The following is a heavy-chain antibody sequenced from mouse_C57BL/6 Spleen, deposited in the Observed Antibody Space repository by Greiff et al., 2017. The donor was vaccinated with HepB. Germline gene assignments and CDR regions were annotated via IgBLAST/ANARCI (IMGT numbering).Heavy chain of an antibody. J-gene: IGHJ2*01. D-gene: IGHD1-1*01. Sequence: EVQLVESGGGLVKPGGSLKLSCAASGFTFSSYTMSWVRQTPEKRLEWVATISGGGGNTYYPDSVKGRFTISRDNAKNTLYLQMSSLRSEDTALYYCARHGSSFDYWGQGTTLTVAS. CDR1: GFTFSSYT. CDR3: ARHGSSFDY. V-gene: IGHV5-9*01. CDR2: ISGGGGNT.